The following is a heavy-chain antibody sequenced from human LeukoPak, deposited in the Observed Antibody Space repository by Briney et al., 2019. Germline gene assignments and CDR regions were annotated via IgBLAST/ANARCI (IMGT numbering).Heavy chain of an antibody. CDR1: GYTFTSYY. D-gene: IGHD6-13*01. V-gene: IGHV1-46*01. CDR3: ARTLSPQQPPSEY. CDR2: INPSGGST. Sequence: GASVKVSCQASGYTFTSYYMHWVRQAPGQGLEWMGIINPSGGSTSYAQKFQGRVTMTRDPSTSTVYMELRSLRSEDTAVYYCARTLSPQQPPSEYWGQGTLVTVSS. J-gene: IGHJ4*02.